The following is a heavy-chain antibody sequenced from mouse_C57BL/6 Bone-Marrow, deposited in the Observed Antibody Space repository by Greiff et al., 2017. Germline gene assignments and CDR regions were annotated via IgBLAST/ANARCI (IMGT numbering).Heavy chain of an antibody. CDR1: GYSFTGYY. CDR2: INPSTGGT. Sequence: EVQLQQSGPELVKPGASVKISCKASGYSFTGYYMNWVKQSPEKSLEWIGEINPSTGGTTYNQKFKAKATLTVDKSSSTAYMQLKSLTSEDSAVYYCAREWNITTVVGYWGQGTTLTVSS. D-gene: IGHD1-1*01. J-gene: IGHJ2*01. V-gene: IGHV1-42*01. CDR3: AREWNITTVVGY.